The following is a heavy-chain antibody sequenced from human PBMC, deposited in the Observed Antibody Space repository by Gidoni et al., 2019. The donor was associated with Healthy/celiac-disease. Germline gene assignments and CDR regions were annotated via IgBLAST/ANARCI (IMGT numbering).Heavy chain of an antibody. V-gene: IGHV3-23*01. CDR3: AKDCSSTSCYKEY. CDR2: ISGSGGTT. CDR1: GFTFSSYA. Sequence: EVQLLESGGGLVQPGGSLRLSCAASGFTFSSYAMSWVRQAPGKGLEWVSAISGSGGTTYYADSVKGRFTISRDNSKNTLYLQMNSPRAEDTAVYYCAKDCSSTSCYKEYWGQGTLVTVSS. D-gene: IGHD2-2*02. J-gene: IGHJ4*02.